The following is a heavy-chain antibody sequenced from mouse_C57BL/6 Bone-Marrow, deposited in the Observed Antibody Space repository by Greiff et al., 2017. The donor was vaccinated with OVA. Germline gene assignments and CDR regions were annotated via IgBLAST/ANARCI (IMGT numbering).Heavy chain of an antibody. V-gene: IGHV1-59*01. J-gene: IGHJ2*01. CDR3: ARWGTTVVEGYYFDY. CDR2: IDPSDSYT. D-gene: IGHD1-1*01. Sequence: QVQLQQPGAELVRPGTSVKLSCKASGYTFTSYWMHWVKQRPGQGLEWIGVIDPSDSYTNYNQKFKGKATLTVDTSSSTAYMQLISLTSEDSAVYYCARWGTTVVEGYYFDYWGQGTTLTVSS. CDR1: GYTFTSYW.